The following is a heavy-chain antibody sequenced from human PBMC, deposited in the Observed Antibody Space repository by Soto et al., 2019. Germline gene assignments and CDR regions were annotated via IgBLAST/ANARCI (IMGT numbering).Heavy chain of an antibody. J-gene: IGHJ3*02. Sequence: GGSLRLSCAASGFTFSNAWMNWVRQAPGKGLEWVGRIKSKTDGGTTDYAAPVKGRFTISRDDSKNTLYLQMNSLKTEDTAVYYCTTLPYYYGHDAFDIWGQGTMVTVSS. V-gene: IGHV3-15*07. CDR1: GFTFSNAW. CDR2: IKSKTDGGTT. CDR3: TTLPYYYGHDAFDI. D-gene: IGHD3-10*01.